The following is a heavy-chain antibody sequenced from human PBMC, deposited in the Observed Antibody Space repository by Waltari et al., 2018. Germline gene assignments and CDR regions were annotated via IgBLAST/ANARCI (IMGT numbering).Heavy chain of an antibody. CDR1: GFTFSNYA. J-gene: IGHJ4*02. V-gene: IGHV3-23*01. CDR2: ISGNGGST. Sequence: EVHLLESGGGLVQPGGSLRLSCAASGFTFSNYAMTWVRQAPGNGLEWVSGISGNGGSTYYADSVKGRFTISRDKSKNTLYLQMNSLRAEDTAVYYCAKDFRGWYFDYWGQGTLVTVSS. D-gene: IGHD6-19*01. CDR3: AKDFRGWYFDY.